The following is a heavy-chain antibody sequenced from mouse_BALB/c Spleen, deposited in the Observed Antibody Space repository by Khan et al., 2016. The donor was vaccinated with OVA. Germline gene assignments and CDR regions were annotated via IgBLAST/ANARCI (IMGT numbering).Heavy chain of an antibody. J-gene: IGHJ3*01. D-gene: IGHD2-12*01. CDR3: ARKSYRYAFTY. Sequence: QVQLKESGPGLVQPSQSLSITCTVSGFSLTTYGIHWVRQSPGKGLEWLGVIWSGGSTAYHAPFISRLSISKDNCKSQVSFTMNSLQADDTAIYYWARKSYRYAFTYWGQGTLVTVSA. CDR2: IWSGGST. V-gene: IGHV2-2*01. CDR1: GFSLTTYG.